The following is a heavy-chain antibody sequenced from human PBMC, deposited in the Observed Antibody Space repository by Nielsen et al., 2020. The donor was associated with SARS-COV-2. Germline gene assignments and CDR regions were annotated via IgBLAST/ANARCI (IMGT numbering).Heavy chain of an antibody. CDR3: AKDPYSSGWLDAFDI. CDR1: GFTFSSYA. CDR2: ISYDGSNK. J-gene: IGHJ3*02. V-gene: IGHV3-30*18. Sequence: GGSLRLSCAASGFTFSSYAMHWVRQAPGKGLEWVAVISYDGSNKYYADSVKGRFTISRDNSTNTLYLQMTSLRAEDTAVYYCAKDPYSSGWLDAFDIWGQGTMVTVSS. D-gene: IGHD6-19*01.